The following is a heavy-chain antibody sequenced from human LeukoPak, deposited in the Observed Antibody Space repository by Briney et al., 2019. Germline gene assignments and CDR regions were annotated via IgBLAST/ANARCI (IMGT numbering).Heavy chain of an antibody. Sequence: SETLSLTRTVSGGSVSSTHYWGWIRQPPGKGLAWVGSIYYGGSTYYNASLRSRVTTSVDTSKNQFSLKLSSVTAADTAVYYCATLLVGATKPDYWGQGTLVTVSS. J-gene: IGHJ4*02. CDR1: GGSVSSTHY. CDR3: ATLLVGATKPDY. D-gene: IGHD1-26*01. CDR2: IYYGGST. V-gene: IGHV4-39*07.